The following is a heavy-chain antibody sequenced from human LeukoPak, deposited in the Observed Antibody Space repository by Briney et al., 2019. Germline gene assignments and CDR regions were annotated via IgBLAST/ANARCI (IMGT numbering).Heavy chain of an antibody. CDR2: INPNSGGT. D-gene: IGHD3-10*01. J-gene: IGHJ5*02. Sequence: ASVKVSCKASGYTFIGYYMHWVRQAPGQGLEWMGWINPNSGGTNYAQKFQGRVTMTRDTSISTAYMGLSRLRSDDTAVYYCARDRNTMVRGAIILFGHWGQGTLVTVSS. CDR3: ARDRNTMVRGAIILFGH. V-gene: IGHV1-2*02. CDR1: GYTFIGYY.